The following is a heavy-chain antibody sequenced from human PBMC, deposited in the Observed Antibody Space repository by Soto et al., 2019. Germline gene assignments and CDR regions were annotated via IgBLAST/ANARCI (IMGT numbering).Heavy chain of an antibody. V-gene: IGHV4-39*01. CDR2: IYYSGST. CDR3: ARHPSDFWFDP. D-gene: IGHD2-21*02. Sequence: QLQLQESGPGLVKPSETLSLTCTVSGGSISSSSYFWGWIRQPPGKGLAWIGSIYYSGSTYYNPSLKSRVMVSVDTSKNQFSLKLSSVTAADTAVYYCARHPSDFWFDPWGQGTLVTVSS. CDR1: GGSISSSSYF. J-gene: IGHJ5*02.